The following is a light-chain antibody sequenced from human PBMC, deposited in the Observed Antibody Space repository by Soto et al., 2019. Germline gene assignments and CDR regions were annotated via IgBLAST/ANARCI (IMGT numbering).Light chain of an antibody. CDR3: QLRSSCGRT. J-gene: IGKJ1*01. V-gene: IGKV3-11*01. Sequence: EIVLTQSPATRSLSPGERATLSCRASQSISSDLAWYQQKPGQAPRLFIYDASNRVAGIPAGFRGSGSGTDFPVTISTREPEDFAVYYCQLRSSCGRTVGQGTKVDIK. CDR2: DAS. CDR1: QSISSD.